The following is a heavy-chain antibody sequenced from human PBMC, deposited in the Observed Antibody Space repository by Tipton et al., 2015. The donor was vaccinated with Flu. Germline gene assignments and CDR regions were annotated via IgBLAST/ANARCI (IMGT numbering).Heavy chain of an antibody. Sequence: SLRLSCTASGFTVSSKDMSWVRQAPGKGLEWVSVIYSGGSTYYADSVKGRFTISRDNSKNTLYLQMNSLSSEDTAVYYCARLGSSAFDIWGQGTTVTVSS. V-gene: IGHV3-66*02. CDR1: GFTVSSKD. CDR3: ARLGSSAFDI. D-gene: IGHD3-10*02. J-gene: IGHJ3*02. CDR2: IYSGGST.